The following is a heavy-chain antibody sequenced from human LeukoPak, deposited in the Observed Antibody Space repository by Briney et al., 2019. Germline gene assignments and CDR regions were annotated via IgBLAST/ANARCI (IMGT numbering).Heavy chain of an antibody. Sequence: ASVKVSCKASGYTFTSYYIDWVPQAPGQGLEWMGVINPSGGSTRYAQKFQGRVTMTGDPSTRTVYMELSSLTSDDTAVYYCARGTTDAYWGQGTPVTVSS. CDR3: ARGTTDAY. D-gene: IGHD1-1*01. CDR1: GYTFTSYY. CDR2: INPSGGST. J-gene: IGHJ4*02. V-gene: IGHV1-46*01.